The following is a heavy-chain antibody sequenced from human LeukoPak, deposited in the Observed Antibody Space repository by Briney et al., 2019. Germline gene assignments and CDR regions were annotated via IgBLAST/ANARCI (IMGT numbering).Heavy chain of an antibody. CDR3: ARSLWPEDY. CDR1: GFTFSSYW. D-gene: IGHD5-18*01. J-gene: IGHJ4*02. Sequence: GGSLRLSCAASGFTFSSYWMSWVRQAPGKGLEWVANIKQEGSVKNYVDSVKGRFTISRDNAKTSLYLQMNSLRAEDTAVYYCARSLWPEDYWGQGILVTVSS. V-gene: IGHV3-7*01. CDR2: IKQEGSVK.